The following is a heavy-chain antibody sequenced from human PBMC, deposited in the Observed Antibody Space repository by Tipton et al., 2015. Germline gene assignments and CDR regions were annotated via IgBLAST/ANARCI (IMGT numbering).Heavy chain of an antibody. CDR2: VYYDGTT. J-gene: IGHJ6*02. D-gene: IGHD3-16*01. CDR3: AREFVTSGGFGMDV. V-gene: IGHV4-61*03. CDR1: GDSSYSRDYY. Sequence: TLSLTCSLSGDSSYSRDYYWTWIRQPPGKGLEYIGYVYYDGTTNYNPSLKGRVTISLGPSKRYFSLSLDSVTAADTAVYYCAREFVTSGGFGMDVWGQGTTVTVSS.